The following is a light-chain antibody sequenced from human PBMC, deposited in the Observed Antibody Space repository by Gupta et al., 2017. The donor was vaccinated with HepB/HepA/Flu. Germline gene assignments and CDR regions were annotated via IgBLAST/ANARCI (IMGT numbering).Light chain of an antibody. Sequence: QSALTQPASVSGSPGQSLTISCTGPSSDFGGYNHVSWYQQHPGKAPKLLIYDVSNRPSGVSNRFSGSKSGNKASLTISGLRAEDEANYYCSSFTFTTTLVIFGGGTKLTVL. CDR3: SSFTFTTTLVI. V-gene: IGLV2-14*03. J-gene: IGLJ2*01. CDR1: SSDFGGYNH. CDR2: DVS.